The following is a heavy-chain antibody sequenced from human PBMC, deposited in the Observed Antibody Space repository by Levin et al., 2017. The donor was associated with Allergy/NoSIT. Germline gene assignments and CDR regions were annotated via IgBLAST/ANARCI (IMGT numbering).Heavy chain of an antibody. CDR2: ITPLSGPT. CDR3: ARQFAYAGDEYFDY. V-gene: IGHV1-69*13. D-gene: IGHD3-10*01. J-gene: IGHJ4*02. Sequence: AASVKVSCKLSGNIFFSFGIHWVRQAPGQGLEWLGGITPLSGPTRYAQKFQGRLTITADESTTTAYMELSSLRSEDTAVYYCARQFAYAGDEYFDYWGQGTRVTVSS. CDR1: GNIFFSFG.